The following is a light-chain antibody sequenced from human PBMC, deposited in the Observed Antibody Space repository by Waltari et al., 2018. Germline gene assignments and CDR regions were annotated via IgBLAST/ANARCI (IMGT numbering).Light chain of an antibody. CDR3: GSYTGSTTWV. Sequence: WNQQRPGKAPKLLIFDVSNRPSGVSNRFSGSKSGNTASLTISGLQAEDEAAYYCGSYTGSTTWVFGGGTKLTVL. V-gene: IGLV2-14*04. J-gene: IGLJ3*02. CDR2: DVS.